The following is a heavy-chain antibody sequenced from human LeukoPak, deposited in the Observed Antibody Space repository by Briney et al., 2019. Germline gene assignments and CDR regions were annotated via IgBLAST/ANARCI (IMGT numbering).Heavy chain of an antibody. J-gene: IGHJ4*02. CDR2: IRYDGSNK. CDR1: GFTFSSYG. D-gene: IGHD2-2*01. V-gene: IGHV3-30*02. CDR3: AKRYCSSTSCDYYFDY. Sequence: PGGSLRLSCAASGFTFSSYGMHWVRQAPGKGLEWVAFIRYDGSNKYYADSVKGRFTISRDNSKNTLYLQMNSLRAEDTAVYYCAKRYCSSTSCDYYFDYWGQGTLVTVSS.